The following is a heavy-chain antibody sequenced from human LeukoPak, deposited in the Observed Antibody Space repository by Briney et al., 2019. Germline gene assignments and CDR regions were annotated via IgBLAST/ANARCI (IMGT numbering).Heavy chain of an antibody. V-gene: IGHV3-9*03. Sequence: QPGRSLRLSCAASGFTFDDYAMHWVRQAPGKGLEWVSGISWNSGSVGYADSVKGRFTISRGNAKNSLYLQMNSLRAEDMALYFCAKGSSYSFGYWYFDLWGRGTLVTVSS. J-gene: IGHJ2*01. CDR2: ISWNSGSV. CDR3: AKGSSYSFGYWYFDL. CDR1: GFTFDDYA. D-gene: IGHD5-18*01.